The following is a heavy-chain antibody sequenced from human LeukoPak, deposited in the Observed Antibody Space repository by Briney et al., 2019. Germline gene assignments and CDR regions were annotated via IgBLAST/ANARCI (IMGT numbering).Heavy chain of an antibody. Sequence: PSETLSLTCAVSGDSSSSSIYYWGWIRQPPGKGLEWIGSIDYSGSTYYNPSLKSRATISIDTSKNQFSLKLSSVTAADTAVYYCASHLYDFWSGYYTDYWGQGTLVTVSS. CDR3: ASHLYDFWSGYYTDY. CDR1: GDSSSSSIYY. CDR2: IDYSGST. J-gene: IGHJ4*02. D-gene: IGHD3-3*01. V-gene: IGHV4-39*07.